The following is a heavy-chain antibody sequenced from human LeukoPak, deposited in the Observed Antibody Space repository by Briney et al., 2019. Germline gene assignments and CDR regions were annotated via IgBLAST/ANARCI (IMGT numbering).Heavy chain of an antibody. Sequence: SETLSLNCTVSGGSISSGSYYWSWIRQPAGKGLEWIGRIYTSGSTNYNPSLKSRVTISVDTSKNQFSLKLSSVTAADTAVYYCARGYYDSSGYYRYWGQGTLVTVSS. CDR1: GGSISSGSYY. CDR2: IYTSGST. D-gene: IGHD3-22*01. J-gene: IGHJ4*02. V-gene: IGHV4-61*02. CDR3: ARGYYDSSGYYRY.